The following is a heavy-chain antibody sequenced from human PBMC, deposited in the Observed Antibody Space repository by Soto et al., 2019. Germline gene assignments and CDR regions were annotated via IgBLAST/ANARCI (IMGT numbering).Heavy chain of an antibody. CDR2: ISAYNGNT. D-gene: IGHD3-10*01. V-gene: IGHV1-18*01. CDR1: GYMFISYG. CDR3: VRDLDGSGSYYTDY. J-gene: IGHJ4*02. Sequence: GASVKVSCEASGYMFISYGMNWVRQAPGQGLEWMGWISAYNGNTKYAQNLQGRVTMTTDTSTSTAYMEMRSLRSDDTAVYYCVRDLDGSGSYYTDYWGPGTLVTVSS.